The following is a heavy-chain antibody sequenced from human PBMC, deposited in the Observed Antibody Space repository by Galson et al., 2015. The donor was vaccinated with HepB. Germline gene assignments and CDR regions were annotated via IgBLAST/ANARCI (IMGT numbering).Heavy chain of an antibody. D-gene: IGHD3-10*01. V-gene: IGHV4-4*07. J-gene: IGHJ5*02. Sequence: SETLSLTCTFSDDSIRSYYWSWIRQPAGKGLEWIGRIYTSGSTNYNPSLKSRLTMSVDTSKNQFSLNLRSVTAADTAVYYCARGREGFGEYTNWFDPGAREPWSPSPQ. CDR3: ARGREGFGEYTNWFDP. CDR2: IYTSGST. CDR1: DDSIRSYY.